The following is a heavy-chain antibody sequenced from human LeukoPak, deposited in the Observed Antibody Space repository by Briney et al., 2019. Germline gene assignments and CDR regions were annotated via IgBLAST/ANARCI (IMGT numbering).Heavy chain of an antibody. V-gene: IGHV5-51*01. CDR3: ARVYSGNYYYYMDV. D-gene: IGHD1-26*01. CDR2: IYPGDSDT. J-gene: IGHJ6*03. Sequence: KVSCKASGYTFTGYYMHWVRQAPGQGLEWMGIIYPGDSDTRYSPSFQGQVTISADKSISTAYLQWSSLKASDTAMYYCARVYSGNYYYYMDVWGKGTTVTVSS. CDR1: GYTFTGYY.